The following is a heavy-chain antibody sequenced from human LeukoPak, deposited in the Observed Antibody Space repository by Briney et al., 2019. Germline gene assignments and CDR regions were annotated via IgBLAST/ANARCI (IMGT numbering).Heavy chain of an antibody. CDR3: ARASPSYGGAFDI. Sequence: PGRSLRLSCAASGFTFSSYGMHWVRQAPGKGLEWVAVIWYDGSNKYYADSVKGRFTISRDNSKNTLYLQMNSLRAEDTAVYYCARASPSYGGAFDIWGQGTMVTVSS. CDR2: IWYDGSNK. V-gene: IGHV3-33*01. J-gene: IGHJ3*02. CDR1: GFTFSSYG. D-gene: IGHD4-23*01.